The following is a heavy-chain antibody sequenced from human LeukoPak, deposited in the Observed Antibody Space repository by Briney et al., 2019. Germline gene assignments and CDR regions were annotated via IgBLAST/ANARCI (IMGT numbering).Heavy chain of an antibody. Sequence: SETLSLTCTVSGGSISSYYWSWIRQPAGKGLEWIGRIYTSGSTNYNPSLKSRVTMSVDTSKNQFSLKLSSVTAADTAVYYCARDPGEYYDFWSGYQGWFDPWGQGTLVTVSS. CDR3: ARDPGEYYDFWSGYQGWFDP. J-gene: IGHJ5*02. D-gene: IGHD3-3*01. CDR1: GGSISSYY. V-gene: IGHV4-4*07. CDR2: IYTSGST.